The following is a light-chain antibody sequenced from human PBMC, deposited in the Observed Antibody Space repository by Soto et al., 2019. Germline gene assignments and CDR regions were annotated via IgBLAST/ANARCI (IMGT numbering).Light chain of an antibody. CDR2: GAS. CDR3: QQLFMYPPT. J-gene: IGKJ3*01. Sequence: IQLTQSPSSLSASMGDRVTITCRASQGIINYLAWYQQKPGKAPKLLIYGASTLQGGVPSRFSGSGSGTDFTLTVSSLQPEDLATYCGQQLFMYPPTFGPGTKVDIK. V-gene: IGKV1-9*01. CDR1: QGIINY.